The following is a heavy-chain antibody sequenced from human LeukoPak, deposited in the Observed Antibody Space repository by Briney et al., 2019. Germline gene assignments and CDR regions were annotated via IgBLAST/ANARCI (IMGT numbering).Heavy chain of an antibody. CDR3: ARSYCSSTSCYRFDY. CDR2: ISEHNGNT. J-gene: IGHJ4*02. V-gene: IGHV1-18*01. D-gene: IGHD2-2*01. CDR1: GYTFTSYG. Sequence: ASVKVSCKASGYTFTSYGISWVRQAPGQGLEWMGWISEHNGNTKYTQKVQGRVAMTTDTSTSTAYMELRSLRSDDTAFYYCARSYCSSTSCYRFDYWGQGTLVTVSS.